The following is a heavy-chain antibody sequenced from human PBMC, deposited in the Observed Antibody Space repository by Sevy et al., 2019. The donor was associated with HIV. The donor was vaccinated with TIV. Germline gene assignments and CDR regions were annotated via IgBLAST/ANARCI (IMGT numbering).Heavy chain of an antibody. Sequence: GSLRLSCAASGFTFSSYAMHWVRQAPGKGLEWVAVISYDGSNKYYADSVKGRFTISRDNSKNTLYLQMNSLRAEDTAVYYCASLSGYSYGPLTGFDYWDQGTLVTVSS. V-gene: IGHV3-30-3*01. CDR3: ASLSGYSYGPLTGFDY. CDR2: ISYDGSNK. J-gene: IGHJ4*02. CDR1: GFTFSSYA. D-gene: IGHD5-18*01.